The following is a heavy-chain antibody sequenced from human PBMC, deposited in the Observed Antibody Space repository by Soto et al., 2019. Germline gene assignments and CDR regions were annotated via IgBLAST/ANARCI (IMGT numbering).Heavy chain of an antibody. CDR3: ARPSLGVSGLRS. J-gene: IGHJ5*02. D-gene: IGHD6-19*01. Sequence: QVQLVQSGADVKRPGASVTVSCKTSGHTFNVYYIHWMRQAPGQDLEWMGYINPNTGGTDYAEKFQGRVTITRDTSISTAYMELRSLRSDDTAVDYCARPSLGVSGLRSWGQGTLITVS. CDR2: INPNTGGT. CDR1: GHTFNVYY. V-gene: IGHV1-2*02.